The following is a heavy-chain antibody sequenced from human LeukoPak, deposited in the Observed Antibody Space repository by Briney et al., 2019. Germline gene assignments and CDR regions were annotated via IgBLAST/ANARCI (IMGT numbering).Heavy chain of an antibody. D-gene: IGHD6-13*01. Sequence: GGSLRLSCAASGFXFSSYEMNWVRQAPGKGLEWVSYISSSGSTIYYADSVKGRFTISRDNAKNSLYLQMNSLRAEDTAVYYCARAGIAAAGTSRTGSKHYYYYYGMDVWGQGTTVTVSS. J-gene: IGHJ6*02. CDR3: ARAGIAAAGTSRTGSKHYYYYYGMDV. CDR1: GFXFSSYE. CDR2: ISSSGSTI. V-gene: IGHV3-48*03.